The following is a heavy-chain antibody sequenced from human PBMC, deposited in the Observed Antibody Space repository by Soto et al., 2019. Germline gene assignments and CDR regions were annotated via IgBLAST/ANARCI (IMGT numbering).Heavy chain of an antibody. J-gene: IGHJ5*02. CDR1: GDSMSSSAYF. D-gene: IGHD3-22*01. V-gene: IGHV4-30-4*01. CDR3: ARVGPWVPYYYDSSPYTFENWFDP. Sequence: SETLSLTCTVSGDSMSSSAYFWSWIRQLPGKGLEWIGYIHYSGSPYFNPSLKSRVTLSIDMTNNHVSLILNSVTAADTAVYYCARVGPWVPYYYDSSPYTFENWFDPWGQGTLVTVSS. CDR2: IHYSGSP.